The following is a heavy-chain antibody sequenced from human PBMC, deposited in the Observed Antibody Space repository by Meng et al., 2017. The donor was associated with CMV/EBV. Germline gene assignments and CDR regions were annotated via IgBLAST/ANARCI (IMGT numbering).Heavy chain of an antibody. CDR1: GGSISSYY. D-gene: IGHD3-10*01. J-gene: IGHJ6*02. Sequence: GSLRLSRTVSGGSISSYYWSWIRQPPGKGLEWIGEINHSGSTNYNPSLKSRVTVSVDTSKNQFSLKLSSVTAADTAVYYCARGLREFYYYYGMDVWGQGTTVTVSS. CDR3: ARGLREFYYYYGMDV. CDR2: INHSGST. V-gene: IGHV4-34*01.